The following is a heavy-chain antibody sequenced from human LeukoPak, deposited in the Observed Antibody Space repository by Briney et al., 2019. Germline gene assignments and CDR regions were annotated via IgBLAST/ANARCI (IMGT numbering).Heavy chain of an antibody. CDR3: ARSTMVRGAHYWFDP. Sequence: ASVKVSCKASGYTFTSYGISWVRQAPGQRLEWMGWISAYNGSTNYAQKLQGRVTMTTDTSTSTAYMELRSLRSDDTAVYYCARSTMVRGAHYWFDPWGQGTLVTVSS. J-gene: IGHJ5*02. CDR1: GYTFTSYG. CDR2: ISAYNGST. D-gene: IGHD3-10*01. V-gene: IGHV1-18*01.